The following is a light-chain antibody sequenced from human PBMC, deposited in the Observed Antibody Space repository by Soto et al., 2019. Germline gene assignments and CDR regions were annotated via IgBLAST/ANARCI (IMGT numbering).Light chain of an antibody. CDR3: QQYKSYWT. CDR2: DAS. Sequence: DIPLTQSPSFLSASIGDRVTITCRASQDISTWLAWYQQKPGKAPKLLISDASSLETGVPSRFSGSGSGTEFTLTINSLQPDDFATYYCQQYKSYWTFGQGTKVDIK. CDR1: QDISTW. V-gene: IGKV1-5*01. J-gene: IGKJ1*01.